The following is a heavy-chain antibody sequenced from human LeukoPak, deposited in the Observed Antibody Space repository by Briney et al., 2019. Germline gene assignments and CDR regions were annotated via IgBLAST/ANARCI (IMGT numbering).Heavy chain of an antibody. CDR3: AKGTLGHCNGASCYPLDY. D-gene: IGHD2-15*01. CDR1: GFAFSNYA. CDR2: ITGGGADT. J-gene: IGHJ4*02. Sequence: SGGSLRLSCAASGFAFSNYAMAWVRQAPGKEPEWVSVITGGGADTYQIDSVKGRFTISRDNSKNTLYLQMKSLRAEDTAVYFCAKGTLGHCNGASCYPLDYWGQGTLVTVSS. V-gene: IGHV3-23*01.